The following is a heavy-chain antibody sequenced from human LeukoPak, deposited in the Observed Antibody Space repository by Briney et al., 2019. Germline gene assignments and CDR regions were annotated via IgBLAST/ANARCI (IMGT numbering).Heavy chain of an antibody. J-gene: IGHJ4*02. V-gene: IGHV3-9*01. CDR3: AKDAYYGSGSYIHYFDH. CDR2: ITWNSDKI. CDR1: GFTFDDYA. D-gene: IGHD3-10*01. Sequence: GGSLRLSCAASGFTFDDYAMHWVRQGPGKGLEWVAGITWNSDKIGYVDSVKGRFTISRDNAKNSLYLKMNSLRTEDTALYYCAKDAYYGSGSYIHYFDHWGQGTLVTVSS.